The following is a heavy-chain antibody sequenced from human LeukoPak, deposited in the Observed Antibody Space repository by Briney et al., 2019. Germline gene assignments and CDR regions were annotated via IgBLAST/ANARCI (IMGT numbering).Heavy chain of an antibody. V-gene: IGHV1-8*01. CDR3: AIWCMVPTCLGYYYYMDV. D-gene: IGHD2-8*01. Sequence: ASVKVSCKASGYTFTSYDINWVRQATGQGLEWMGWMNPNSGNIGYAQKFQGRVTMTRNTSISTAYMELSSLRSEDTAVYYCAIWCMVPTCLGYYYYMDVWGKGTTVTVSS. J-gene: IGHJ6*03. CDR1: GYTFTSYD. CDR2: MNPNSGNI.